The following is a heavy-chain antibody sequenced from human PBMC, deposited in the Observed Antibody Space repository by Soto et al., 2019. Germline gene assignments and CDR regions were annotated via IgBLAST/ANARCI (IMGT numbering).Heavy chain of an antibody. Sequence: EVQLVVSGGGLIQPGGSLRLSCAASGFTVSSNYMSWVRQAPGKGLEWVSVIYSGGSTYYADSVKGRFTISRDNSKNTVHLQMNSLRAEDTAVYYCAREWELPNYYGMDVWGQGTTVTVSS. CDR2: IYSGGST. J-gene: IGHJ6*02. V-gene: IGHV3-53*01. CDR3: AREWELPNYYGMDV. CDR1: GFTVSSNY. D-gene: IGHD1-26*01.